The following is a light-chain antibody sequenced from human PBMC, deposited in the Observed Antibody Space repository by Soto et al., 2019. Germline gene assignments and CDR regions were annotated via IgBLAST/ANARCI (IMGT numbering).Light chain of an antibody. Sequence: EIVLTQSPGTLSLSPGERATLSCRASQSVSSSYLAWYQQKPGQAPRLLIYGASSRATGIPDRFSGSGSGTYFTLTISRLVPEESAVYYCQHYGSSPYTFGQGTKLEIE. CDR1: QSVSSSY. CDR3: QHYGSSPYT. V-gene: IGKV3-20*01. CDR2: GAS. J-gene: IGKJ2*01.